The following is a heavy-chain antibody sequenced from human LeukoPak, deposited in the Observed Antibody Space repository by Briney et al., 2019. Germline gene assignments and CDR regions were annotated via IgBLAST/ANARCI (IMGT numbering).Heavy chain of an antibody. CDR3: ARVIAAGGTTWSDYYYYYMDV. CDR1: GGSFSGYY. D-gene: IGHD6-13*01. Sequence: AETLSLTCAVYGGSFSGYYWSWIRQPPGKGLEGIGEINHSGSTNYNPSLKSRVTISVDKSKNQFSLKLSSVAAADTAVYYCARVIAAGGTTWSDYYYYYMDVWGKGTTVTVSS. V-gene: IGHV4-34*01. J-gene: IGHJ6*03. CDR2: INHSGST.